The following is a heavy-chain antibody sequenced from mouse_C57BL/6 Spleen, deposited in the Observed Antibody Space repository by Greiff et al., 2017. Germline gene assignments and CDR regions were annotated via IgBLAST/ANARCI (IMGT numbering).Heavy chain of an antibody. CDR3: AGAGDYGGYYAMDY. J-gene: IGHJ4*01. CDR1: GFTFSSYA. Sequence: EVKLVESGGGLVKPGGSLKLSCAASGFTFSSYAMSWVRQTPEKRLEWVAIISDGGSYTYYPDNVKGRFTISRDNAKTNLYLQMSHLKSEDTAMYYGAGAGDYGGYYAMDYWGQGTSVTVSS. V-gene: IGHV5-4*03. D-gene: IGHD2-4*01. CDR2: ISDGGSYT.